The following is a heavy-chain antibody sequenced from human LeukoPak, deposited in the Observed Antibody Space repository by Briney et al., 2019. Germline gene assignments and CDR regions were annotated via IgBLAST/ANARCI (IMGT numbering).Heavy chain of an antibody. V-gene: IGHV3-21*01. CDR3: TSTRTGHAEGAFDP. CDR2: ISSSSSYI. D-gene: IGHD3/OR15-3a*01. CDR1: GFTFSSYS. Sequence: PGGSLRLSCAASGFTFSSYSMNWVRQAPGKGLEWVSSISSSSSYIYYADSVKGRFTISRDNSKNTLYLQMNSLRAEDTAVYYCTSTRTGHAEGAFDPWGQGTLVTVSS. J-gene: IGHJ5*02.